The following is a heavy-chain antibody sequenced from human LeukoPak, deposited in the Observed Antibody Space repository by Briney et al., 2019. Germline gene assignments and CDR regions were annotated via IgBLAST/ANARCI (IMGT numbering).Heavy chain of an antibody. CDR2: ISGSGGST. J-gene: IGHJ4*02. D-gene: IGHD3-22*01. CDR3: AKGYQIYYYDSSGLGY. Sequence: GGSLRLSCAASGSTFSTSAMSWVRQAPGKGLEWVSAISGSGGSTYYADSVKGRFTISRDNSKNTLYLQMNSLRAEDTAVYYCAKGYQIYYYDSSGLGYWGQGTLVTVSS. CDR1: GSTFSTSA. V-gene: IGHV3-23*01.